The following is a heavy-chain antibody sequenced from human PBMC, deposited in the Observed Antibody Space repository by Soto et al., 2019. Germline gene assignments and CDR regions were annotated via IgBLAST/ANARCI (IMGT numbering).Heavy chain of an antibody. CDR1: GFTFSDYV. CDR3: ERVRLSIEVNDALDV. Sequence: QVRLVESGGGVVQPGTSLRLSCAASGFTFSDYVIHWVRQAAGKGLEWVASMTYAGATEYYADSVKGRFTMSRDNSKRALSLHMNSLRPDDTDVYYCERVRLSIEVNDALDVWVQGTTVTVSS. J-gene: IGHJ3*01. D-gene: IGHD3-3*02. V-gene: IGHV3-30*14. CDR2: MTYAGATE.